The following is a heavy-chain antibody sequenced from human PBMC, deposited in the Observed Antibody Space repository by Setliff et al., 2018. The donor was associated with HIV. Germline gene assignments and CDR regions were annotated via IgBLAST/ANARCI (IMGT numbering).Heavy chain of an antibody. CDR1: GYTFGSHS. D-gene: IGHD2-15*01. CDR3: ARDGCDGNRCYLYNWFDP. J-gene: IGHJ5*02. V-gene: IGHV1-3*01. CDR2: INAGNGNT. Sequence: ASVKVSCKASGYTFGSHSIHWVRQAPGQGFEWMGWINAGNGNTKFSQRFQSRITITRDTSASTVFMDPSSLTSEDTAVHYCARDGCDGNRCYLYNWFDPWGQGTLVTVSS.